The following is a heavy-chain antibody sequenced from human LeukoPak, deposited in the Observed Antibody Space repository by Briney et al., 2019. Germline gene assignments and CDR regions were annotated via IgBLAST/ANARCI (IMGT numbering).Heavy chain of an antibody. CDR1: GFTFSNSW. J-gene: IGHJ4*02. Sequence: GGSLRLSCLASGFTFSNSWMTWVRQAPGKGLEWVANIKEDGSDKQYGDSVKGRFTISRDNAEKSVFLQMDGLRAEDTAVYYCARPYCSGTTCYAAIDSWGQGALVTVSS. D-gene: IGHD2-15*01. CDR2: IKEDGSDK. V-gene: IGHV3-7*01. CDR3: ARPYCSGTTCYAAIDS.